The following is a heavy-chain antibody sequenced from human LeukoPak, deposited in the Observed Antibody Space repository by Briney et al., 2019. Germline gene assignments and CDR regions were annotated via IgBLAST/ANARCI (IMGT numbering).Heavy chain of an antibody. J-gene: IGHJ6*02. CDR1: GFTFDDYA. CDR2: IYSGGST. D-gene: IGHD1-26*01. Sequence: PGRSLRLSCAASGFTFDDYAMHWVRQAPGKGLEWVSVIYSGGSTYYADSVKGRFTISRDNSKNTLYLQMNSLRAEDTAVYYCARDRIVGANSHYYYYGMDVWGQGTTVTVSS. V-gene: IGHV3-53*01. CDR3: ARDRIVGANSHYYYYGMDV.